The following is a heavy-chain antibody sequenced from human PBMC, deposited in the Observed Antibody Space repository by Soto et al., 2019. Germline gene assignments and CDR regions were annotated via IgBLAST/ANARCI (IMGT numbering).Heavy chain of an antibody. Sequence: QIQLLQSGAEVKKPGASVKVTCKASGYTFRNFVISWVRQAPGQGLEWMGWISAYNANANYAQKFKGRLTMTADTSTSTAYMELRSLRSDDTAVYYFARENSDFDYWGQGTLVTVSS. V-gene: IGHV1-18*01. D-gene: IGHD6-13*01. CDR1: GYTFRNFV. CDR3: ARENSDFDY. J-gene: IGHJ4*02. CDR2: ISAYNANA.